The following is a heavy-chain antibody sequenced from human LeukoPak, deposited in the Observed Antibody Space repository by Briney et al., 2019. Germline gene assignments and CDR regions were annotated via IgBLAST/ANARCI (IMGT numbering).Heavy chain of an antibody. Sequence: GGSLRLSCAASGFAFSNSAMYWVRQAPGKGLEFVSVISTNGDRTYYADSVKGRFTISRDNPKNTLYLQMGSLRADDMAVYYCARGVAISSGGWYDTFDYWGQGALVTISS. V-gene: IGHV3-64*02. CDR2: ISTNGDRT. CDR1: GFAFSNSA. CDR3: ARGVAISSGGWYDTFDY. J-gene: IGHJ4*02. D-gene: IGHD6-19*01.